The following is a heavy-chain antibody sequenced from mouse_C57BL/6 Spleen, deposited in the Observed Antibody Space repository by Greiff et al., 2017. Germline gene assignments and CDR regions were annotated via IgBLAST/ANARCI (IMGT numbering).Heavy chain of an antibody. D-gene: IGHD2-10*01. Sequence: QVQLQQSGPELVKPGASVKISCKASGYAFSSSWMNWVKQRPGKGLEWIGRIYPGDGDTNYNGKFKGKATLTADKSSSTAYMQLSSLTSEDSAVYFCARNLLGGYFDYWGQGTTLTVS. J-gene: IGHJ2*01. CDR1: GYAFSSSW. V-gene: IGHV1-82*01. CDR3: ARNLLGGYFDY. CDR2: IYPGDGDT.